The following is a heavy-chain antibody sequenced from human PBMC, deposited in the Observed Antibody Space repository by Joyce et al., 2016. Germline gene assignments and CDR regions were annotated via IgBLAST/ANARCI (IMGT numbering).Heavy chain of an antibody. J-gene: IGHJ4*02. CDR1: GFTVMNNY. CDR2: IYSGGDT. CDR3: ARVPGFH. Sequence: EVQLVESGGGLIQPGGSLRLSCAASGFTVMNNYMTWVRQAPGKELEWVSFIYSGGDTYYADSVKGRFTISRDKNTLYLQMNSLRVEDTAVYYCARVPGFHWGQGTLVTVSS. V-gene: IGHV3-53*01.